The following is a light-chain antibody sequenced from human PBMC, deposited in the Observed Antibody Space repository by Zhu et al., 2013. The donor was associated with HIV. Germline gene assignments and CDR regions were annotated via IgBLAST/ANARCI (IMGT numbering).Light chain of an antibody. J-gene: IGLJ2*01. CDR1: SSNIGAGYD. CDR2: GNS. Sequence: QPVLTQPPSVSGAPGQRVTISCTGSSSNIGAGYDVHWYQQLPGKAPKLLIYGNSNRPSGVPDRFSGSKSGTSASLAITGLQAQDEANYYCQSYDSSLSGSNVVFGRGTELTVL. V-gene: IGLV1-40*01. CDR3: QSYDSSLSGSNVV.